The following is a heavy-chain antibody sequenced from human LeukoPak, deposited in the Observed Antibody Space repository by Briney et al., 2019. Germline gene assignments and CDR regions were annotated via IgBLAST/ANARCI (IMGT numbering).Heavy chain of an antibody. Sequence: PGESLKISCKGSGYSFTSYWIGWVRQMPGKRLEWMGIIYPDDSDTRYSPSFEGQVIISVDKSINSAYLQWSSLKASDTATYYCARHGHCTNGVCYSNYYYYMDVWGKRTTVTVSS. V-gene: IGHV5-51*01. D-gene: IGHD2-8*01. CDR1: GYSFTSYW. CDR3: ARHGHCTNGVCYSNYYYYMDV. J-gene: IGHJ6*03. CDR2: IYPDDSDT.